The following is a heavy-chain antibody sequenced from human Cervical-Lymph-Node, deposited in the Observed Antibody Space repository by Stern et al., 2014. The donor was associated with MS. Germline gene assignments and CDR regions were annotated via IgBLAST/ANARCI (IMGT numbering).Heavy chain of an antibody. D-gene: IGHD3-3*01. CDR1: GFTFDDYA. J-gene: IGHJ4*02. CDR2: ITWNSVSV. CDR3: AKGSGGSGYYPVALDY. V-gene: IGHV3-9*01. Sequence: EVQLEESGGGLVQPGRSLRLSCAASGFTFDDYAMHWVRQAPGKGLEWVSGITWNSVSVGYADSVKGRFTISRDNAKNSLYLQMNSLRGDDTALYYCAKGSGGSGYYPVALDYWGQGTLVTVSS.